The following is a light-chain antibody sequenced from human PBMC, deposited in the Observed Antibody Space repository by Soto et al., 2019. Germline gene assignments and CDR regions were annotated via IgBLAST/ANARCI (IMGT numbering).Light chain of an antibody. CDR1: QSINSF. J-gene: IGKJ1*01. CDR3: QQYGRSPTT. Sequence: EIVLTQSPGTLSLSPGEGATLSCRASQSINSFLAWYQQRRGQAPRLLIHGASNRATGIPDRFSGSGSGPDFTLTISRLEPEDFAVYYCQQYGRSPTTFGQGTKVDIK. V-gene: IGKV3-20*01. CDR2: GAS.